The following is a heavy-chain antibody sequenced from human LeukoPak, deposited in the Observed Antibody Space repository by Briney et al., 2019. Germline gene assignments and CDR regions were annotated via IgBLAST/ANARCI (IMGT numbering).Heavy chain of an antibody. V-gene: IGHV3-30*03. CDR3: AAPPTDYGDYYLPY. D-gene: IGHD4-17*01. Sequence: PGRSLTLSCAASGFTFSTYGMNWVRQAPGKGLEWVAMISYDGTNEFYVDSVKGRFTISRDNSKNTLYLQMNSLRPEDRAVYYCAAPPTDYGDYYLPYWGQGTLVTVSS. J-gene: IGHJ4*02. CDR1: GFTFSTYG. CDR2: ISYDGTNE.